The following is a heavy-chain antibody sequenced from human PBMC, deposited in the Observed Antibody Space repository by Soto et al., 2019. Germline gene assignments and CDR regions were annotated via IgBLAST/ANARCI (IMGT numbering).Heavy chain of an antibody. J-gene: IGHJ4*02. CDR3: ARRRGSSGWKTNFDH. Sequence: EVQLVESGGGLVQPGGSLRLYFAASGFTFSSYWMHWVRQAPGKVLGWVSRIYSDGSSTNYADSVKGRFTISRDNAKNTRYLQLNSLRAEDTAVYYCARRRGSSGWKTNFDHWGQGTLVTVSS. CDR1: GFTFSSYW. D-gene: IGHD6-19*01. CDR2: IYSDGSST. V-gene: IGHV3-74*01.